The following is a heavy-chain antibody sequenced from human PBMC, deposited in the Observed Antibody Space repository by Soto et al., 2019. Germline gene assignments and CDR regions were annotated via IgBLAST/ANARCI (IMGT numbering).Heavy chain of an antibody. D-gene: IGHD3-3*01. CDR1: GGTFSSYA. V-gene: IGHV1-69*13. J-gene: IGHJ4*02. CDR2: IIPIFGTA. CDR3: ARDKRDLRFLDWSYYFDY. Sequence: SVKVSCKASGGTFSSYAISWVRQAPGQGLEWMGGIIPIFGTANYAQKFQGRVTITADESTSTAYMELSSLRAEDTAVYYCARDKRDLRFLDWSYYFDYWGQGTLVTVSS.